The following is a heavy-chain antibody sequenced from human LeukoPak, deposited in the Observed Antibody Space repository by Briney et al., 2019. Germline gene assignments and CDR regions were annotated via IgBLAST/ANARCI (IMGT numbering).Heavy chain of an antibody. V-gene: IGHV3-48*04. J-gene: IGHJ6*03. Sequence: GGSLRLSCAASGFTISSYWMNWVRQAPGKGLEWVSYISSSGSTIYYADSVKGRFTISRDNAKNSLYLQMNSLRAEDTAVYYCASSYDPSWFGYYYYYMDVWGKGTTVTVSS. CDR2: ISSSGSTI. D-gene: IGHD3-10*01. CDR1: GFTISSYW. CDR3: ASSYDPSWFGYYYYYMDV.